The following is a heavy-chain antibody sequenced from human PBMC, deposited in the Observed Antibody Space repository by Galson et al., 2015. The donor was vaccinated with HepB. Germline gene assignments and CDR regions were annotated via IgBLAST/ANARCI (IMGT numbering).Heavy chain of an antibody. Sequence: SVKVSCKVSGGTFSSYAISWVRQAPGQGLQWMGWISAYNGNTKYADNFQGRVTMTTDTSTSTAYMELRNLRSDDTAVYYCARVGGNSIFTILGNGMDVWGQGTAVTVSS. CDR2: ISAYNGNT. J-gene: IGHJ6*02. V-gene: IGHV1-18*01. CDR1: GGTFSSYA. CDR3: ARVGGNSIFTILGNGMDV. D-gene: IGHD3-3*01.